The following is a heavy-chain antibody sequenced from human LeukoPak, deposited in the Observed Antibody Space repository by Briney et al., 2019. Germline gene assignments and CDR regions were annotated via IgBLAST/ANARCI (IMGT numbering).Heavy chain of an antibody. CDR2: IIPIFGTA. D-gene: IGHD2/OR15-2a*01. V-gene: IGHV1-69*05. Sequence: SVKVSCKASGGTFSSYAISWVRQAPRQGLEWMGGIIPIFGTANYAQKFQGRVTITTDESTSTAYMELSSLRSEDTAVYYCARDVFLGDDAFDIWGQGTMVTVSS. J-gene: IGHJ3*02. CDR3: ARDVFLGDDAFDI. CDR1: GGTFSSYA.